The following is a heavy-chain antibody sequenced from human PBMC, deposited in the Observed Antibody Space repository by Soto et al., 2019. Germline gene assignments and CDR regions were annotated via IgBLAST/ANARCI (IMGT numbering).Heavy chain of an antibody. J-gene: IGHJ5*02. CDR2: IIPIFGTA. D-gene: IGHD2-2*01. V-gene: IGHV1-69*12. Sequence: QVQLVQSGAEVKKPGSSVKVSCKASGGTFSSYAISWVRQAPGQGLEWMGGIIPIFGTANYAQKFQGRVTITADESTSKACMELSSLRSEDTAVYYCARERVPAADNWFDPWGQGALVTVSS. CDR1: GGTFSSYA. CDR3: ARERVPAADNWFDP.